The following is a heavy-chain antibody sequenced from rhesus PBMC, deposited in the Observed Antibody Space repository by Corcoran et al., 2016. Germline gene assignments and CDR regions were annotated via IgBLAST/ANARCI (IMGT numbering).Heavy chain of an antibody. V-gene: IGHV3S16*01. CDR3: TNYYSGSYFDY. J-gene: IGHJ4*01. Sequence: EVQLVESGGGLVQPGGSLRLSCAASGFTFCSYGMSWVRQAPGKGLEWVSSISSASSYIYDAASVKGRFTISRDNAKNSLSLQMNSLRAEDTAVYYCTNYYSGSYFDYWGQGVLVTVSS. CDR1: GFTFCSYG. CDR2: ISSASSYI. D-gene: IGHD3-16*01.